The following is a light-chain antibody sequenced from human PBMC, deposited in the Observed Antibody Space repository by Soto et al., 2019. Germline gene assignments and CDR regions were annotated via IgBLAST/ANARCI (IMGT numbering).Light chain of an antibody. Sequence: AIQMTQSPSSLSASVGDRVTISCRASQGIGNALGWYQQKPGQPPKVLIYGASNLQSGVPPRFSGSGSGTDFTLAISSLQPEDSATYYCLQDINYPWTFGQGTQVEIK. CDR2: GAS. V-gene: IGKV1-6*01. CDR3: LQDINYPWT. J-gene: IGKJ1*01. CDR1: QGIGNA.